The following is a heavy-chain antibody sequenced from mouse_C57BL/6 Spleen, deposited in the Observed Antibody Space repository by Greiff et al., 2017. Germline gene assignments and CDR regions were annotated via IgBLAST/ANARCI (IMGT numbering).Heavy chain of an antibody. CDR1: GYSFTSYY. J-gene: IGHJ4*01. D-gene: IGHD2-12*01. CDR2: IYPGSGNT. Sequence: VQLQQSGPELVKPGASVKISCKASGYSFTSYYIHWVKQRPGQGLEWIGWIYPGSGNTKYNEKFKGKATLTADTSSSTAYMQLSSLTSEDSAVYYSARYYCSSPWAMDYWGQGTSVTVSS. CDR3: ARYYCSSPWAMDY. V-gene: IGHV1-66*01.